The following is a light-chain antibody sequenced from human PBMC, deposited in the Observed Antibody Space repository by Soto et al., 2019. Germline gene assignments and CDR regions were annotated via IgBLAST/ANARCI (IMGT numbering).Light chain of an antibody. Sequence: QSALTQPRSVSGSPGQSVTISCTGTSSDVGEYDYVSWYQHHPGKAPKLMIYDVSQRPSGVPDRFSGSKSGSTASLTISGLQAEDEADYYCCSYAGSRVFGGGTKLPVL. CDR1: SSDVGEYDY. V-gene: IGLV2-11*01. J-gene: IGLJ3*02. CDR2: DVS. CDR3: CSYAGSRV.